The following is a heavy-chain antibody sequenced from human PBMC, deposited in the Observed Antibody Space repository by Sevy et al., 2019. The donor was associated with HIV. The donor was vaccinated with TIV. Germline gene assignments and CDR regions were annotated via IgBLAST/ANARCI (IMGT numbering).Heavy chain of an antibody. CDR3: ARDRGYSGYDYDY. V-gene: IGHV4-59*01. J-gene: IGHJ4*02. CDR1: GGSISSYY. CDR2: IYYSGST. D-gene: IGHD5-12*01. Sequence: SETLSLTCTVSGGSISSYYWSWIRQPPGKGLEWIGNIYYSGSTNYNPSLRSRVTISVDTSKNQFSLKLSSVTAAETAVYYCARDRGYSGYDYDYWGRGTLVTVSS.